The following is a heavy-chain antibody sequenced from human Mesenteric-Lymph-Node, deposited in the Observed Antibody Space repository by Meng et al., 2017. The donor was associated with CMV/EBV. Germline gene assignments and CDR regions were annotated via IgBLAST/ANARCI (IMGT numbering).Heavy chain of an antibody. CDR3: ARESARDYYYYGMDV. V-gene: IGHV3-69-1*01. CDR1: GFTFSDYE. CDR2: INSGGTT. Sequence: GESLKISCAASGFTFSDYEMSWVRQAPGKGLEWISYINSGGTTYYADSVKGRFTISRDNAKNSLYLQMNSLRAEDTAVYYCARESARDYYYYGMDVWGQGTTVTVSS. J-gene: IGHJ6*02.